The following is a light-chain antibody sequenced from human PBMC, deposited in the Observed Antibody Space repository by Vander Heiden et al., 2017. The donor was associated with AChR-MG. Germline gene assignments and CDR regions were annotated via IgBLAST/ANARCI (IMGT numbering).Light chain of an antibody. CDR2: QNN. Sequence: SYELTQPPSVSVSPGQTASVTCSGGKLGDKYVSCYQLKPGQSPLLVIYQNNKRPAGLPERFSGSNSGSTATLTISGTQAIDEADYYCQAWDSGTVVFGGGTRLTVL. J-gene: IGLJ2*01. CDR3: QAWDSGTVV. CDR1: KLGDKY. V-gene: IGLV3-1*01.